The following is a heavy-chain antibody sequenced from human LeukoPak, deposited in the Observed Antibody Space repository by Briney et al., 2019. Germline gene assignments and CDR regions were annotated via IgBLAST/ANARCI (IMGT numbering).Heavy chain of an antibody. D-gene: IGHD6-13*01. CDR1: GFTFSSYE. J-gene: IGHJ3*02. CDR3: VKCDHWRVATAGLGGAFDI. V-gene: IGHV3-48*03. Sequence: GGSLRLSCAASGFTFSSYEMNWVRQAPGKGLEWVSCISSSGSTIYYVDSVEGRFSISRDNSNNTLYLQMSSLRAEDTAVYYCVKCDHWRVATAGLGGAFDIWGQGTRVTVSS. CDR2: ISSSGSTI.